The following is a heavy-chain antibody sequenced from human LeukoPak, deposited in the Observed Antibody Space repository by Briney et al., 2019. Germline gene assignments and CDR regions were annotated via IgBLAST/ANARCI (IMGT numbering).Heavy chain of an antibody. CDR3: ANPSSSWHDAFDM. D-gene: IGHD6-19*01. J-gene: IGHJ3*02. CDR1: GYAFSRFS. V-gene: IGHV1-18*01. Sequence: ASVTVSCKASGYAFSRFSFTWLRQAPGHGLEWLGWISPHTGKTSYSEKFQGRVTMTRDPSTNTAYMELRSLKSDDTAVYYCANPSSSWHDAFDMWGQGTMVIVSS. CDR2: ISPHTGKT.